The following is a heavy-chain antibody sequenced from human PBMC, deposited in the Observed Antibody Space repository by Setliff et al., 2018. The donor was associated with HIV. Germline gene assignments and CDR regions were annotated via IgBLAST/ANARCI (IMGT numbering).Heavy chain of an antibody. D-gene: IGHD6-13*01. CDR3: ARDRESSSSWYQIYFDYYMDV. CDR2: LSGSGGIT. J-gene: IGHJ6*03. Sequence: GGSLRLSCVTSGFTFTDYAMTWVRQAPGEGLQYVSALSGSGGITYYADSVKGRFTLFRDTSKDTLYLQMNSLRAEDTAVYYCARDRESSSSWYQIYFDYYMDVWGKGTTVTVSS. V-gene: IGHV3-23*01. CDR1: GFTFTDYA.